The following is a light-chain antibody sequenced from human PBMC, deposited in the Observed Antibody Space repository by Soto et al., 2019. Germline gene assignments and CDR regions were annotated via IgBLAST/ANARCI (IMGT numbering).Light chain of an antibody. V-gene: IGLV2-14*01. CDR1: SSDIGDYNY. CDR2: EVS. J-gene: IGLJ1*01. Sequence: QSVLTQPASVAGSPGQWITISCTGISSDIGDYNYVSWYQQHPGKAPKLLIFEVSDRPSGVSNRFSGSKSGNTASLTISGLQAEDEADSYCSSYTSRNTYVFGTGTKLTVL. CDR3: SSYTSRNTYV.